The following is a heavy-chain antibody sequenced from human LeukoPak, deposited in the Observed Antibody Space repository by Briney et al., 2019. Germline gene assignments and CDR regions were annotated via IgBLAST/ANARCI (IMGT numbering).Heavy chain of an antibody. Sequence: GGSLRLSCAASGFTFDDYAMHWVRQAPGKGLEWVSGISWNSGSIGYADSVKGRFTISRDNAKNSLHLQMNSLRAEDTALYYCAKGSIYNWNDADFDYWGQGTLVTVSS. CDR3: AKGSIYNWNDADFDY. CDR2: ISWNSGSI. J-gene: IGHJ4*02. D-gene: IGHD1-20*01. V-gene: IGHV3-9*01. CDR1: GFTFDDYA.